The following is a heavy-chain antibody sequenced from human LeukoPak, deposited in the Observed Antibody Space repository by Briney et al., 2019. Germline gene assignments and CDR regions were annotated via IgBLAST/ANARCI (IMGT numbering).Heavy chain of an antibody. CDR2: ISDNGGGT. CDR3: AKESGALGAPLYDY. CDR1: GFIFRNYA. Sequence: GGSQRLSCVASGFIFRNYAMSWVRQAPGEGLEWVSGISDNGGGTYYADSVKGRFTISRDNSKNMLYLQMNSLRAEDTAVYYCAKESGALGAPLYDYWGRGILVTASS. V-gene: IGHV3-23*01. D-gene: IGHD4/OR15-4a*01. J-gene: IGHJ4*02.